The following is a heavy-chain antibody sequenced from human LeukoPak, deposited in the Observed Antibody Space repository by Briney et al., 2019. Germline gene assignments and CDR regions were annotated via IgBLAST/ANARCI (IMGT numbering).Heavy chain of an antibody. CDR1: GFTFSTYS. CDR2: ISSSGSTI. CDR3: ARDLSDYGATRFDY. Sequence: GGSLRLSCAASGFTFSTYSMNWVRQAPGQRLDWVSYISSSGSTIYYADSVKGRFTISRDNAKNSLYLQMNSLRAEDTAVYYCARDLSDYGATRFDYWGQGTLVTVSS. V-gene: IGHV3-48*01. D-gene: IGHD4/OR15-4a*01. J-gene: IGHJ4*02.